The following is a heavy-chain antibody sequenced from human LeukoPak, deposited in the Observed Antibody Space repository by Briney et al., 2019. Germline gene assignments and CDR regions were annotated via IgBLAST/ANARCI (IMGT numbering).Heavy chain of an antibody. J-gene: IGHJ4*02. CDR1: GGSISSYY. V-gene: IGHV4-59*01. CDR3: ARESYTMVRGVIIDY. D-gene: IGHD3-10*01. CDR2: IYYSGST. Sequence: SETLSLTCTVSGGSISSYYWSWIRQPPGKGLEWIGYIYYSGSTNYNPSLKSRVTISVDTSKNQFSLKLSSVTAAGTAVYYCARESYTMVRGVIIDYWGQGTLVTVSS.